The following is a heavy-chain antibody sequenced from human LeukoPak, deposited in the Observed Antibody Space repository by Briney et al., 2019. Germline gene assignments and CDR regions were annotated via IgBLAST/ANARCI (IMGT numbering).Heavy chain of an antibody. J-gene: IGHJ4*02. V-gene: IGHV4-39*01. CDR2: LYYSGST. CDR1: GGSNNSRCYL. CDR3: ARYVAPGLLDY. Sequence: SDPVSLPCTLSGGSNNSRCYLWGRIRQPRGKGLEWCESLYYSGSTYYTPSLKSRVTISVDTSKNQFPLKLSSVTPADTAVYYCARYVAPGLLDYSGQGNLVTVSS. D-gene: IGHD3-10*02.